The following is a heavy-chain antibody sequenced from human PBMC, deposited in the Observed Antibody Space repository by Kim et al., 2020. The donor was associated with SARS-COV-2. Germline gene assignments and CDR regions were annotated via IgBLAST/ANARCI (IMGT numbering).Heavy chain of an antibody. Sequence: GGSLRLSCAASGFTFSSHGMHWVRQAPGKGLEWVTVISYDGSKKYYADSVKGRLTISRDNSKNTLYLEMNSLRAEDTAVYYCAKDKQQLGSYYYYYGMDV. J-gene: IGHJ6*01. CDR3: AKDKQQLGSYYYYYGMDV. CDR2: ISYDGSKK. CDR1: GFTFSSHG. V-gene: IGHV3-30*18. D-gene: IGHD6-13*01.